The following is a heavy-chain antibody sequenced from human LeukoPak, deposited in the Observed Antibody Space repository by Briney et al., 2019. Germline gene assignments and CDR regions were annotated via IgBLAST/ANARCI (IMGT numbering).Heavy chain of an antibody. CDR2: ISSSSSSYI. D-gene: IGHD3-9*01. V-gene: IGHV3-21*01. CDR3: ARATTYDILTGYFDY. J-gene: IGHJ4*02. CDR1: GFTFSSYT. Sequence: GGSLRLSCAASGFTFSSYTMNWVRQAPGKGLEWVSSISSSSSSYIYYAESVKGRFTMSRDNAKNSLYLQMNSLRAEDTAVYYCARATTYDILTGYFDYWGQGTLVTVSS.